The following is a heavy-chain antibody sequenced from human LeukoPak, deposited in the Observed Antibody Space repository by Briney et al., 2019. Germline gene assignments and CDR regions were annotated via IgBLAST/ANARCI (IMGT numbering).Heavy chain of an antibody. J-gene: IGHJ1*01. V-gene: IGHV3-23*01. CDR3: ARDRDSGTHYTYFQV. Sequence: AGGPLRLSCAASGFTFSNYAMSWVRQAPGKGLEGVSAISGSGDYPFYADSVKGRFPISRDNSKNTLYLQLNSLRGDDTAVYHCARDRDSGTHYTYFQVWGQGTLVSVSS. CDR2: ISGSGDYP. CDR1: GFTFSNYA. D-gene: IGHD1-26*01.